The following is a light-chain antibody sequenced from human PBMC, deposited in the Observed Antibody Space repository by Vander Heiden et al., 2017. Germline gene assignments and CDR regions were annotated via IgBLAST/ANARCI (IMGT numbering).Light chain of an antibody. V-gene: IGLV2-8*01. Sequence: QSALTQPPSASGSRGQSVTISCTGTSSDVGGYNSVSWYQQHPGKVPKLIIYEVSKRPSGVPDRFSGSKSGNAASLTVSGLQAEDEADYYCGSYAGSEMLVFGGGTRLTVL. CDR2: EVS. J-gene: IGLJ2*01. CDR1: SSDVGGYNS. CDR3: GSYAGSEMLV.